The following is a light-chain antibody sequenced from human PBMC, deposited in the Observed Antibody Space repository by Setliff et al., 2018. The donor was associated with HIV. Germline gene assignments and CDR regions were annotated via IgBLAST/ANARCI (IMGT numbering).Light chain of an antibody. J-gene: IGLJ1*01. CDR2: DVT. CDR1: SSDIGAYNY. V-gene: IGLV2-14*03. Sequence: QSVLTQPASVSGSPGQSITISCTGTSSDIGAYNYVSWYQQYPGKAPKLVIYDVTIRPSGVSNRFSGSKSGNTASLTISGLQAEDEGDYYCYSYTAGTSDVFGGGTKVTVL. CDR3: YSYTAGTSDV.